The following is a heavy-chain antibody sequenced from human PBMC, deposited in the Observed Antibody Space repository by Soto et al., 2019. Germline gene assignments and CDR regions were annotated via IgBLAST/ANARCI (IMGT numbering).Heavy chain of an antibody. V-gene: IGHV3-23*01. CDR1: GFIFENFG. J-gene: IGHJ5*02. Sequence: GGSLRLSCAASGFIFENFGMSWVRQAPGKGLEWISSISGSGFKQYYADSVKGRFTISRDNSKSTVYLELNNLSAEDTAVYHCAKNQGVELVPLATVDWFDPWGQGSVVTVSS. CDR3: AKNQGVELVPLATVDWFDP. D-gene: IGHD1-26*01. CDR2: ISGSGFKQ.